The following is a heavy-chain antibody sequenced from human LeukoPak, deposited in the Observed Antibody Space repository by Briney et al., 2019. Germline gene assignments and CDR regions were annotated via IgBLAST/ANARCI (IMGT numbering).Heavy chain of an antibody. D-gene: IGHD3-10*01. V-gene: IGHV3-53*01. Sequence: GGSLRLSCAASGFTVSSNYMSWVRQAPGKGLEWVSVIYSGGSTHYADSVKGRFTISRDNSKNTLYLQMNSLRAEDTAVYYCARSYYGSGSYYFDYWGQGTLVTVSS. CDR1: GFTVSSNY. CDR2: IYSGGST. J-gene: IGHJ4*02. CDR3: ARSYYGSGSYYFDY.